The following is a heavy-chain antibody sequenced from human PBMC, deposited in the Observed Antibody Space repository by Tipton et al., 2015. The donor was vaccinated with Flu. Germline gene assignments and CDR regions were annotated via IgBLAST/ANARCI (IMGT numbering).Heavy chain of an antibody. CDR2: IYHSGST. D-gene: IGHD3-22*01. Sequence: TLSLTCAVSGYSISSGYYWGWIRQPPGKGLEWIGSIYHSGSTYYNPSLKSRVTISVDTSKNQFSLKLSSVTAADTAVYYCARDTDYYGYWGQGTLVTVSS. CDR1: GYSISSGYY. V-gene: IGHV4-38-2*02. CDR3: ARDTDYYGY. J-gene: IGHJ4*02.